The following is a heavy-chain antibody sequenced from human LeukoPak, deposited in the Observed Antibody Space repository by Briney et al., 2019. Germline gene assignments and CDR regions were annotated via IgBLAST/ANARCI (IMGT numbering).Heavy chain of an antibody. CDR3: ARGSGSYGY. D-gene: IGHD3-10*01. J-gene: IGHJ4*02. CDR2: MKQDGSDK. V-gene: IGHV3-7*03. CDR1: GFIFNNYW. Sequence: GGSLRLSCAASGFIFNNYWMSWVRQAPGKGLEWVANMKQDGSDKYYVDSVKGRFTISRDDAKNSLYLQMNSLRAEDSAMYYCARGSGSYGYWGQGTLVTVSS.